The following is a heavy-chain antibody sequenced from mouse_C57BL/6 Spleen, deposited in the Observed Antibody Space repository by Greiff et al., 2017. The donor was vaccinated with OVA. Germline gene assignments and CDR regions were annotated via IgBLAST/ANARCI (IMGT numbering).Heavy chain of an antibody. CDR2: IDPSDSET. Sequence: VQLQQPGAELVRPGSSVKLSCKGSGYTFTSYWMHWVKQRPIQGLEWISNIDPSDSETHYNQKFKDKATLTVDKSSSTAYMQLSSLTSEDSAVYYCARDDYDAMDYWGQGTSVTVSS. V-gene: IGHV1-52*01. J-gene: IGHJ4*01. CDR1: GYTFTSYW. CDR3: ARDDYDAMDY.